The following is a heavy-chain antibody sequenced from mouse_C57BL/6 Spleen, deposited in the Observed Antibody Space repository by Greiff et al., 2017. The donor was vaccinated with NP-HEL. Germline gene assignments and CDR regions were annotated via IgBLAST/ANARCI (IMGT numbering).Heavy chain of an antibody. J-gene: IGHJ2*01. CDR1: GYPFSSYW. V-gene: IGHV1-80*01. D-gene: IGHD1-1*01. CDR2: IYPGDGDT. Sequence: QVQLKQSGAELVKPGASVKFSCKASGYPFSSYWMTWVKQGPGRGLEGIGQIYPGDGDTNYNGKFKGKATLTADKSSSTAYMQLSSLTSEDSAVYFCARSTVVLDYWGQGTTLTVSS. CDR3: ARSTVVLDY.